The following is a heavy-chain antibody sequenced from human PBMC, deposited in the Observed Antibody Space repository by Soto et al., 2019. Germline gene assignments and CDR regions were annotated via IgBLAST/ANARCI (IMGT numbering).Heavy chain of an antibody. D-gene: IGHD2-15*01. CDR3: ARPRYPGRGYYGMDV. J-gene: IGHJ6*02. CDR1: GYSITSYW. CDR2: IYPGGSDT. V-gene: IGHV5-51*01. Sequence: LGESVKSSCNGSGYSITSYWMGWVRQMPGKGLECMGIIYPGGSDTRYSPSFQGQVTISADKSISTAYLQWSSLKASDTAMYYCARPRYPGRGYYGMDVWGQGTTVTVSS.